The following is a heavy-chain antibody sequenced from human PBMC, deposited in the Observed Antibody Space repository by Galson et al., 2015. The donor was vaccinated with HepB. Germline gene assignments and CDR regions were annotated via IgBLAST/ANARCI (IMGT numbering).Heavy chain of an antibody. Sequence: SLRLSCAASGFNFSSYAMHWVRQAPGKGLEWMAVISYDGSNKYYADYLKGRFTVSRDNSKNTPYLQMNSLRAEDPAVYYCARDGKGYYDFWSGYSNWFDPWGQGTLVTVAS. CDR2: ISYDGSNK. CDR3: ARDGKGYYDFWSGYSNWFDP. CDR1: GFNFSSYA. D-gene: IGHD3-3*01. V-gene: IGHV3-30-3*01. J-gene: IGHJ5*02.